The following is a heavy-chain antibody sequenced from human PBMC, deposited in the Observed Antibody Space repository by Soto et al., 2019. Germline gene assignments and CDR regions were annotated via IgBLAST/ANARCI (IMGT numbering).Heavy chain of an antibody. V-gene: IGHV1-18*01. CDR2: INTYNGNT. Sequence: SSKAPGYTITSYGISWVRQAPGQGLEWMGCINTYNGNTNYAQKLQDRVTLTTDTSKSTAYMELRSLRSDDTAVYYCARGGTYRGYFDYWGQGTLVTVSS. CDR3: ARGGTYRGYFDY. J-gene: IGHJ4*02. CDR1: GYTITSYG. D-gene: IGHD2-15*01.